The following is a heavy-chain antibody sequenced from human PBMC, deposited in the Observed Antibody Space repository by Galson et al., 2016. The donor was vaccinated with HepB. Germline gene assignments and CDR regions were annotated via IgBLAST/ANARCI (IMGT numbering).Heavy chain of an antibody. J-gene: IGHJ4*02. CDR1: GFNFSNYW. CDR2: IKSDGSYT. Sequence: SLRLSCAASGFNFSNYWMHWVRQGPGKGLVWVSRIKSDGSYTNYADSVKGRFTISRDSAKNTLYLQMNSLRVEDTAVYYCARDQSGDCSTTKCWGPDYWGQGTLVTVSS. CDR3: ARDQSGDCSTTKCWGPDY. D-gene: IGHD2-2*01. V-gene: IGHV3-74*01.